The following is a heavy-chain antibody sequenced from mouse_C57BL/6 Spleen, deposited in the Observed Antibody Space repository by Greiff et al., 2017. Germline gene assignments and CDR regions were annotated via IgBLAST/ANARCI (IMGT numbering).Heavy chain of an antibody. J-gene: IGHJ1*03. CDR1: GFTFSDYG. D-gene: IGHD1-1*01. CDR3: ARTTTVVAPFDV. V-gene: IGHV5-17*01. CDR2: ISSGSSTI. Sequence: DVQLQESGGGLVKPGGSLKLSCAASGFTFSDYGMHWVRQAPEKGLEWVAYISSGSSTIYYADTVKGRFTISRDNAKNTLFLQMTSLRSEDTAMYYCARTTTVVAPFDVWGTGTTVTVSS.